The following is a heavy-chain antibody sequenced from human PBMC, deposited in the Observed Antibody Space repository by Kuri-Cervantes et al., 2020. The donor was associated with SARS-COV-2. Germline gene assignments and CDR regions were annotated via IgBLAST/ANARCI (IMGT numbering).Heavy chain of an antibody. V-gene: IGHV4-34*01. J-gene: IGHJ6*02. D-gene: IGHD6-19*01. Sequence: SETLSLTCFVYGGSLSGYSWTWIRQPPGKGLEWIGEINHSGSTNYNPSLKSRVTISLDTSKNQFSLKLSSVTAADTAVYYCARFKYPGWLANYYGMDVWGQGTTVTVSS. CDR3: ARFKYPGWLANYYGMDV. CDR2: INHSGST. CDR1: GGSLSGYS.